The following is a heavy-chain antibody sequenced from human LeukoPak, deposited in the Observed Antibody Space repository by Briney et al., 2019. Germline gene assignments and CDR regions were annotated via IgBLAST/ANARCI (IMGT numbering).Heavy chain of an antibody. Sequence: ASVKVSCKVSGYSLTELSMHWVRQAPGKGLEWVGGFSPGEGETIYAQRFQGRVTMTEATSTDTAYMELRSLTYEDTAVYYCATRLGEFSSRDAFNIWGQGTMVTVSS. V-gene: IGHV1-24*01. CDR1: GYSLTELS. D-gene: IGHD3-16*02. CDR2: FSPGEGET. CDR3: ATRLGEFSSRDAFNI. J-gene: IGHJ3*02.